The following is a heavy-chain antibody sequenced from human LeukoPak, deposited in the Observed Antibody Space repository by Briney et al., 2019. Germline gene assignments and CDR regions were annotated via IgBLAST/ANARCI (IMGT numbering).Heavy chain of an antibody. V-gene: IGHV3-23*01. J-gene: IGHJ4*02. CDR1: GFTFSSYA. Sequence: GGSLRLPCAASGFTFSSYAMSWVRQAPGKGLEWVSAISGSGGSTYYADSVKGRFTISRDNSKNTLYLQMNSLRAEDTAVYYCAKAFYSSGWLFDYWGQGTLVTVSS. CDR3: AKAFYSSGWLFDY. CDR2: ISGSGGST. D-gene: IGHD6-19*01.